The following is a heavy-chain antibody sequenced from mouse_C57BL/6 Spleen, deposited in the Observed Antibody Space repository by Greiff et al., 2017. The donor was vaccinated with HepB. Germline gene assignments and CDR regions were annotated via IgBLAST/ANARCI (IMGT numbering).Heavy chain of an antibody. CDR2: INPNNGGT. CDR1: GYTFTDYN. D-gene: IGHD1-1*01. Sequence: EVKLMESGPELVKPGASVKIPCKASGYTFTDYNMDWVKQSHGKSLEWIGDINPNNGGTIYNQKFKGKATLTVDKSSSTAYMELRSLTSEDTAVYYCARITENYAMDYWGQGTSVTVSS. J-gene: IGHJ4*01. V-gene: IGHV1-18*01. CDR3: ARITENYAMDY.